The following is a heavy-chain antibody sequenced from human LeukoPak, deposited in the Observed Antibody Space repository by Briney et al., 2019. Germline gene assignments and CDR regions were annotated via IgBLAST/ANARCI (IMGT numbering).Heavy chain of an antibody. CDR2: IYSGGST. J-gene: IGHJ4*02. D-gene: IGHD3-3*01. V-gene: IGHV3-53*01. CDR1: GFTVSSNY. Sequence: GGSLRLSCAASGFTVSSNYMSWVRQAPGKGLEWVSVIYSGGSTYYADSVKGQFTISRDNSKNTLYLQMNSLRAEDTAVYYCARSANYDFWSGYLGAFDYWGQGTLVTVSS. CDR3: ARSANYDFWSGYLGAFDY.